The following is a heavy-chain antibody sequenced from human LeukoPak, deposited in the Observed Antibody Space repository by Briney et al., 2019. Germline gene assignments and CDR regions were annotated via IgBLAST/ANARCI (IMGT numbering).Heavy chain of an antibody. J-gene: IGHJ4*02. CDR3: ASSGSYRFDY. V-gene: IGHV3-23*01. CDR2: ISGSGGST. CDR1: GFTFSSYA. D-gene: IGHD1-26*01. Sequence: LPGGSLRLSCAASGFTFSSYAMSWVRQAPGKGLEWVSAISGSGGSTYYADSVKGRFTISRDNSKNTLYLQMNSLRDEDTAVYYCASSGSYRFDYWGQGTLVTVSS.